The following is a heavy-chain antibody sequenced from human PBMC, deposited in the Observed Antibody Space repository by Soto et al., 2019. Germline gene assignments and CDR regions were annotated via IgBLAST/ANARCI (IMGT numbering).Heavy chain of an antibody. Sequence: GGSLRLSCAASGFTFSSYSVNWVRQAPGKGLEWLSYITIGGGPTYNADSVQGRFTISRDNAQDSLYLDMNSLRDEDTAVYYCARDIGYAFDIWGQGTVVTVSS. J-gene: IGHJ3*02. CDR3: ARDIGYAFDI. CDR2: ITIGGGPT. CDR1: GFTFSSYS. D-gene: IGHD3-16*01. V-gene: IGHV3-48*02.